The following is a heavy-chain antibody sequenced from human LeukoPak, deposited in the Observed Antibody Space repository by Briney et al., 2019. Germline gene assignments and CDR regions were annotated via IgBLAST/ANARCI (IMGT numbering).Heavy chain of an antibody. V-gene: IGHV4-61*01. CDR3: ARGGQQQLPFDY. D-gene: IGHD6-13*01. CDR2: LYHTGST. J-gene: IGHJ4*02. Sequence: PSETLSLTCTVSGGSVSSGNYYWSWIRQPPGKGLEWIGYLYHTGSTNYNPSLKSRVTISVDTSKNQFSLKLSSVAAADTAVYYCARGGQQQLPFDYWGQGTLVTVSS. CDR1: GGSVSSGNYY.